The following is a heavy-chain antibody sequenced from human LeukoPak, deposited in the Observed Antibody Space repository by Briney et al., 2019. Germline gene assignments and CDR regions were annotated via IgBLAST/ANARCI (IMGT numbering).Heavy chain of an antibody. CDR3: ARDGYCTNGVCTDFDY. D-gene: IGHD2-8*01. Sequence: ASVKVSCKASGYTFTSYYMHWVRQAPGQGLEWMGIINPSGGSTSYAQKFQGRVTMTRDTSTSIVYMELSSLRSEDTAVYYCARDGYCTNGVCTDFDYWGQGTLVTVSS. V-gene: IGHV1-46*01. CDR2: INPSGGST. J-gene: IGHJ4*02. CDR1: GYTFTSYY.